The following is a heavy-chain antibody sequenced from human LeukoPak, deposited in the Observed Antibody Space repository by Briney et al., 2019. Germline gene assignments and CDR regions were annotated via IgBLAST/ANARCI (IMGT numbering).Heavy chain of an antibody. CDR1: GFTFSSYS. CDR3: ARDLSTSTWSRHEVYSSSSLGY. CDR2: ISSSSSTI. J-gene: IGHJ4*02. Sequence: GGSLRLSCAASGFTFSSYSMNWVRQAPGKGLEWVSYISSSSSTIYYADSVKGRFTISRDNAKNSLYLQMNSLRAEDTAVYYCARDLSTSTWSRHEVYSSSSLGYWGQGTLVTVSS. D-gene: IGHD6-6*01. V-gene: IGHV3-48*01.